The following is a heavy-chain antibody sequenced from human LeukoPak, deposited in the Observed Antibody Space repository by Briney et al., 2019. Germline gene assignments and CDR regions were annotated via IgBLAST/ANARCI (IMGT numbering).Heavy chain of an antibody. D-gene: IGHD3-9*01. CDR3: ARDSSEFRSLIFH. V-gene: IGHV1-69*13. CDR2: ITPMFGTA. Sequence: ASVKVPCKASGGTFSSYAINWVRQAPGQGLEWMGGITPMFGTAKYAQKFQGRVTITADESTSTAYMELSSLRSEDTAVYYCARDSSEFRSLIFHWGQGTLVTVSS. J-gene: IGHJ1*01. CDR1: GGTFSSYA.